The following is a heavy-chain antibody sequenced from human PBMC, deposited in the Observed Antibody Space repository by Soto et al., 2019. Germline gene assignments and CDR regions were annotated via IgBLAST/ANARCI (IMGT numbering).Heavy chain of an antibody. CDR3: AREIMPLTNDWYFDL. D-gene: IGHD2-8*01. CDR1: GASISGGVHS. CDR2: IFDSGST. Sequence: QVQLHESGPALVKPSETLSLTCTVSGASISGGVHSWSWIRQPPGKGLEWIGHIFDSGSTYYNPSLKSRLTISVDTSKNQFSLRLSSVTAADTAVYYCAREIMPLTNDWYFDLWGRGTLVTVSS. V-gene: IGHV4-30-4*01. J-gene: IGHJ2*01.